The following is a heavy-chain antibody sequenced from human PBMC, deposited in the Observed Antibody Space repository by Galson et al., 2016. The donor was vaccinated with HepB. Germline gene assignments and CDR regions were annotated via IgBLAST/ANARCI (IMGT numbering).Heavy chain of an antibody. D-gene: IGHD4-11*01. CDR1: GGSLSSYY. V-gene: IGHV4-59*01. Sequence: SETLSLTCTVSGGSLSSYYWNWIRQTPGRGLEWIGYVYLSGTTKYNPSLRSRVTMSEDTSKNQFSLRLSSVTAADTAMYYCARSPFMTTFSYFDYWGQGSLVTVSS. CDR2: VYLSGTT. J-gene: IGHJ4*02. CDR3: ARSPFMTTFSYFDY.